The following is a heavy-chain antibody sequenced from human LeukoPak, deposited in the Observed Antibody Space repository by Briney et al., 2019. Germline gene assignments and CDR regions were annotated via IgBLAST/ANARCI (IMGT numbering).Heavy chain of an antibody. V-gene: IGHV3-21*01. Sequence: GGSLRLSCAASGFTFSSYSMNWVRQAPGKGLEWVSSISSSSSYIYYADSVKGRFTISRDNAKNSLYLQMNSLRAEDTAVYYCARASGAYYFDYWGQGTLVTVSS. J-gene: IGHJ4*02. CDR3: ARASGAYYFDY. CDR1: GFTFSSYS. CDR2: ISSSSSYI.